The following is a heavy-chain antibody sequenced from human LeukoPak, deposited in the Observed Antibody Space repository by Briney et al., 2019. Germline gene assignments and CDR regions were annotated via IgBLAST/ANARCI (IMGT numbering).Heavy chain of an antibody. D-gene: IGHD3-22*01. CDR3: ARDVDSSGGYFDY. J-gene: IGHJ4*02. CDR2: ISYDGSNK. V-gene: IGHV3-30-3*01. Sequence: GGSLRLSCAASGFTFSSYAMHWVRQAPGKGLEWVAVISYDGSNKYYADSVKGRFTISRDNSKNTLYLQMNSLRAEDTAVYYCARDVDSSGGYFDYWGQGTLVTVSS. CDR1: GFTFSSYA.